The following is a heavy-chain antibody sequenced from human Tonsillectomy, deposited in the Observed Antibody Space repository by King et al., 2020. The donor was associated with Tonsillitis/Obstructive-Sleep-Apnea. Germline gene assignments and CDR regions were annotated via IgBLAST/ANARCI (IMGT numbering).Heavy chain of an antibody. V-gene: IGHV1-69*10. CDR1: GGTFSSYA. J-gene: IGHJ4*02. Sequence: QLVQSGAEVKKPGSSVKVSCKASGGTFSSYAISWARQAPGQGLEWMGGIIPILGIANYAQKFQGRVTITADKSTSTAYMELSSLRSEDTAVYYCARERYDSSGYYTWVFDYWGQGTLVTVSS. CDR3: ARERYDSSGYYTWVFDY. CDR2: IIPILGIA. D-gene: IGHD3-22*01.